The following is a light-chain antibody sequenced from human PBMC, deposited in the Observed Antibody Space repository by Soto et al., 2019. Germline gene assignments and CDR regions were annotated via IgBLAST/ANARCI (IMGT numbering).Light chain of an antibody. CDR3: QQYNNWPPRT. CDR1: QSVSSN. CDR2: GAS. Sequence: IVMTQSPATLSVSPGERSTLSCRASQSVSSNLAWYQQKPGQAPRLLIYGASTRATGIPARFSGSGSGTEFTLTIRSLQSEDFAVYYCQQYNNWPPRTFGQGTTVDIK. J-gene: IGKJ1*01. V-gene: IGKV3-15*01.